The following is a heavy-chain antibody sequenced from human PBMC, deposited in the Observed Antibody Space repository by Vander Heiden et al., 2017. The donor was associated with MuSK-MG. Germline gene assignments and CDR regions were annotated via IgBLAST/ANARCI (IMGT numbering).Heavy chain of an antibody. J-gene: IGHJ3*01. CDR3: ARDLLGGYNYVEPDAFDF. D-gene: IGHD5-12*01. V-gene: IGHV3-33*01. CDR2: IWYDGSNK. CDR1: GFTFSSYG. Sequence: QVQLVESGGGVVQPGRSLRLSCAVSGFTFSSYGMHWVRQAPGKGLEWVAVIWYDGSNKYYADSVKGRFTISRDNSKNTMYLQMNSLRAEDTAVYYCARDLLGGYNYVEPDAFDFWGQGTMVTVSS.